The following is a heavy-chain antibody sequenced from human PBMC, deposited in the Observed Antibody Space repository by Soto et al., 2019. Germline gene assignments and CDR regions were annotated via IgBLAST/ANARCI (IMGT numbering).Heavy chain of an antibody. V-gene: IGHV4-61*01. D-gene: IGHD5-18*01. CDR1: GGSVSSGSYY. J-gene: IGHJ4*02. CDR2: IYYSGST. CDR3: ARVGNSPPDY. Sequence: QVQLQESGPGLVKPSETLSLTCTVSGGSVSSGSYYWSWIRQPPGKGLEWIGYIYYSGSTNYNPSLKSQVTISVDTSKNQFSLKLSSVTAADTAVYYCARVGNSPPDYWGQGTLVTVSS.